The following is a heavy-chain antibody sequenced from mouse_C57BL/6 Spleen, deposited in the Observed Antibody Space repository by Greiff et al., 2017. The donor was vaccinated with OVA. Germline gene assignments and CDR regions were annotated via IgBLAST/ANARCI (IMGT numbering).Heavy chain of an antibody. CDR3: ARDYGSSYPAWFAY. CDR1: GFNIKDYY. D-gene: IGHD1-1*01. V-gene: IGHV14-2*01. J-gene: IGHJ3*01. Sequence: VQLQQPGAELVKPGASVKLSCTASGFNIKDYYMHWVKQRTEKGLEWLGRIDPEDGETKYAPKFQGKATITADTSANTAYLQLSSLTSEDTAVDYCARDYGSSYPAWFAYWGQGTLVTVSA. CDR2: IDPEDGET.